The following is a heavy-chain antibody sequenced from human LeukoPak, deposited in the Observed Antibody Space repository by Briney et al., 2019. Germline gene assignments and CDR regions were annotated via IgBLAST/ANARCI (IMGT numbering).Heavy chain of an antibody. J-gene: IGHJ4*02. V-gene: IGHV1-18*01. CDR1: GYTFTSYG. CDR3: ARAPYDSSGYYRDY. Sequence: ASVKVSCKASGYTFTSYGISWVRQAPGQGLEWMGWISAYNGNTNYAQKLQGRVTMTTDTSTSTAYMELRRLRSDDTAVYYCARAPYDSSGYYRDYWGQGTLVTVSS. CDR2: ISAYNGNT. D-gene: IGHD3-22*01.